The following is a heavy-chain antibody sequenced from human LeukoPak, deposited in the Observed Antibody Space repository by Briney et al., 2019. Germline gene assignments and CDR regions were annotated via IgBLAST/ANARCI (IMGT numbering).Heavy chain of an antibody. J-gene: IGHJ5*02. V-gene: IGHV1-2*02. Sequence: ASVTVSCKASGYTFTGYYMHWVRQAPGQGLEWMGWINPNSGGTNYAQKFQGRVTMTRDTSISTAYMELSRLRSDDTAVYYCARSYSSGRGWFDPWGQGTLVTVSS. CDR3: ARSYSSGRGWFDP. CDR2: INPNSGGT. D-gene: IGHD6-19*01. CDR1: GYTFTGYY.